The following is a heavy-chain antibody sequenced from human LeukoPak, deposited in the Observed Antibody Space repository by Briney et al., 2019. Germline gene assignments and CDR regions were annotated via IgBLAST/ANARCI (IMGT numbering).Heavy chain of an antibody. V-gene: IGHV3-21*01. J-gene: IGHJ5*02. D-gene: IGHD3-10*01. CDR1: GFTFSSYG. Sequence: PGGSLRLSCAASGFTFSSYGMHWVRQAPGKGLEWVSSISSSSSSYIYYADSVKGRFTISRDNAKNSLYLQMNSLRAEDTAVYYCARDVWFGEYNWFDPWGQGTLVTVSS. CDR2: ISSSSSSYI. CDR3: ARDVWFGEYNWFDP.